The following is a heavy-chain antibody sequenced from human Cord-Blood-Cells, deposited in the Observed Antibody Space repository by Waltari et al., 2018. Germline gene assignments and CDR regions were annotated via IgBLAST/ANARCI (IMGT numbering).Heavy chain of an antibody. D-gene: IGHD2-21*01. CDR1: GGSFSGYY. V-gene: IGHV4-34*01. Sequence: QVQLQQWGAGLLKPSETLSLTCAVYGGSFSGYYWSWIRQPPGKGLEWIGEINHSGSTNDNPSHKSRVTISVDTSKNQFSLRLSSVTAADTAVYYCARGDGVDCGGDCYYYYYMDVWGKGTTVTVSS. CDR3: ARGDGVDCGGDCYYYYYMDV. CDR2: INHSGST. J-gene: IGHJ6*03.